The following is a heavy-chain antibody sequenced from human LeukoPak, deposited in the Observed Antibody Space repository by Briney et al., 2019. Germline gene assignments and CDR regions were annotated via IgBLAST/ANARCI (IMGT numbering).Heavy chain of an antibody. Sequence: GGSLRLSCAASGFNVSDYYMNWIRQAPGKGLEWVSFISSSGTTKYYGDSVKGRFTISRDIAKNSLYLQMYSLRVDDTAVYYCARERTPKYYYGSGGYFRCFDYWGQGTLVTVSS. D-gene: IGHD3-10*01. CDR1: GFNVSDYY. V-gene: IGHV3-11*04. CDR2: ISSSGTTK. CDR3: ARERTPKYYYGSGGYFRCFDY. J-gene: IGHJ4*02.